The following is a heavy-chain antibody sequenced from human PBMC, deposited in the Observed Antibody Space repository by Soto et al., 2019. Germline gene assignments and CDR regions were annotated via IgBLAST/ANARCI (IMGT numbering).Heavy chain of an antibody. D-gene: IGHD3-3*01. CDR3: ARDHGDFRSGYRCVQDLRGMDV. CDR1: GGTFSSYA. Sequence: SVKVSCKASGGTFSSYAISWVRQAPGQGLEWMGGVIPIFGTANYAQKFQGRVTITADESTSTAYMELSSLRSEDTAVYYCARDHGDFRSGYRCVQDLRGMDVWGQGTTVTVSS. CDR2: VIPIFGTA. J-gene: IGHJ6*02. V-gene: IGHV1-69*13.